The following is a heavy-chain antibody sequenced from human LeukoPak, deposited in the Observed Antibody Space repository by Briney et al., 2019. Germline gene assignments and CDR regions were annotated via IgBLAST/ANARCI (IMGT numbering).Heavy chain of an antibody. V-gene: IGHV3-74*01. CDR2: INSDGSST. CDR1: GFTFSSYW. CDR3: ARGRSTSSWYYFDY. D-gene: IGHD6-13*01. Sequence: GGSLRLSCAASGFTFSSYWMHWVRQAPGKGLVWVSRINSDGSSTSYADSVKGRFTISRDNAKNTLYLQMNSLRADDTAVYYCARGRSTSSWYYFDYWGQGILVTVSS. J-gene: IGHJ4*02.